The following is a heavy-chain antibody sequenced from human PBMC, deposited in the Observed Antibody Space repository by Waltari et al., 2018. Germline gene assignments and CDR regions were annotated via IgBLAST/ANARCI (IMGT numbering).Heavy chain of an antibody. D-gene: IGHD2-15*01. J-gene: IGHJ4*02. CDR1: GFTFSSYG. Sequence: QVQLVESGGGVVQPGGSLRLSCAASGFTFSSYGMHWVRQAPGKGLEWVAFIRYDGSNKYYADSVKCRFTISRDNSKNTLYLQMNSLRAEDTAVYYCAKEYCSGGSCYPDYWGQGTLVTVSS. V-gene: IGHV3-30*02. CDR2: IRYDGSNK. CDR3: AKEYCSGGSCYPDY.